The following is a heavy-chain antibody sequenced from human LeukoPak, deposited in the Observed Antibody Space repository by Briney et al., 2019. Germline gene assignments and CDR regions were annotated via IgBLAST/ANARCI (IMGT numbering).Heavy chain of an antibody. CDR2: IYPGDSDT. CDR1: GYSFNTYW. J-gene: IGHJ6*03. V-gene: IGHV5-51*01. CDR3: ARHPRYFDALTRRDYYYYMDV. D-gene: IGHD3-9*01. Sequence: GESLKISCKGSGYSFNTYWIGWVRQMPGKGLEWMGIIYPGDSDTKYSPSFQGQVTISADKSISTAYLQWSSLKASDTAMYYCARHPRYFDALTRRDYYYYMDVWGKGTTVTVSS.